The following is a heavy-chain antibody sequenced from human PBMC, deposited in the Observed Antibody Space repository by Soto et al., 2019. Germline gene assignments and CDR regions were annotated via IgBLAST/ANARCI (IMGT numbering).Heavy chain of an antibody. Sequence: PAGSLRLSCAASGFTFGSYAMHWVRQAPGKGLEWVAVISYDGSNKYYADSVKGRFTISRDNSKNTLYLQMNSLRAEDTAVYYCARVPYGDYSDYYYYYGMDVWGQGTTVTVSS. D-gene: IGHD4-17*01. J-gene: IGHJ6*02. CDR1: GFTFGSYA. CDR3: ARVPYGDYSDYYYYYGMDV. V-gene: IGHV3-30-3*01. CDR2: ISYDGSNK.